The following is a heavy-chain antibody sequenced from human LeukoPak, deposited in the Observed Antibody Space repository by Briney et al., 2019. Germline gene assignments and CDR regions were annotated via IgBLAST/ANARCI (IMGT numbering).Heavy chain of an antibody. CDR1: GNSMNKYQ. CDR3: ARRVHMDV. V-gene: IGHV4-4*09. CDR2: IYTSGIT. Sequence: PSETLSLTCNVSGNSMNKYQWSWIRQPPGKGLEWIGNIYTSGITNYNPSLKSRVTISVDTSKNQLSLKLSSVTAADTAVYYCARRVHMDVWGKGTTVTVSS. J-gene: IGHJ6*03.